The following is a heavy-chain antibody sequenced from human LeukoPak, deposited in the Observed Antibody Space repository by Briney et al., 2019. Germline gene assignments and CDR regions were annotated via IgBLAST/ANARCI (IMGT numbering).Heavy chain of an antibody. V-gene: IGHV3-30*03. CDR3: VRGLSGYASSLGY. CDR2: ISYDGSNK. CDR1: GYSISSGY. D-gene: IGHD2-2*01. J-gene: IGHJ4*02. Sequence: LSLTCTVSGYSISSGYYWGWIRQPPGKGLEWVAAISYDGSNKYCPDSVKGRFTISRDNSKNTLYLQMNSLRPEDTAVYYCVRGLSGYASSLGYWGQGTLVTVSS.